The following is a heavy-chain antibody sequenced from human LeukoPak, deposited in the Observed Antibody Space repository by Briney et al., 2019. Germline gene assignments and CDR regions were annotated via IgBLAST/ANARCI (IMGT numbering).Heavy chain of an antibody. CDR1: GGSISSGGYY. CDR2: IYYSGST. Sequence: PSETLSLTCTVSGGSISSGGYYWSWIRQHPGKGLEWIGYIYYSGSTYYNPSLKSRVTISGDTSKNQFSRELSSVTAAATAVYYCARGLDYAVGYWGQGTLVTVSS. V-gene: IGHV4-31*03. J-gene: IGHJ4*02. CDR3: ARGLDYAVGY. D-gene: IGHD4-17*01.